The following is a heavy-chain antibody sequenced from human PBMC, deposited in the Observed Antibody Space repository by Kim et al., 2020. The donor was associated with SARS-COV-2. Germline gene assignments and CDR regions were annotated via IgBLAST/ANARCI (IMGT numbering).Heavy chain of an antibody. CDR1: GGSISSYY. Sequence: SETLSLTCTVSGGSISSYYWSWIRQPPGKGLEWIGYIYYSGSTNYNPSLKSRVTISVDTSKNQFSLELSSVTAADTAVYYCATDSKKLAAAANPYYYYYYMDVWGKGTTVTVSS. CDR3: ATDSKKLAAAANPYYYYYYMDV. J-gene: IGHJ6*03. D-gene: IGHD6-13*01. CDR2: IYYSGST. V-gene: IGHV4-59*01.